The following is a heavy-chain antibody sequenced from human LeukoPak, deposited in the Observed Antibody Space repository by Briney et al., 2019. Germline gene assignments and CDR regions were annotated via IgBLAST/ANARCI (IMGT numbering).Heavy chain of an antibody. Sequence: GGSLRLSCAASGFTFSSYGMHWVRQAPGKGLEWVAVIWYDGSNKYYADSVKGRFTISGDNSKSTLFLQMNSLRAEDTAAYYCAKETSDYGDYVNAFDVWGQGTMVTVSS. D-gene: IGHD4-17*01. CDR3: AKETSDYGDYVNAFDV. CDR2: IWYDGSNK. J-gene: IGHJ3*01. V-gene: IGHV3-33*06. CDR1: GFTFSSYG.